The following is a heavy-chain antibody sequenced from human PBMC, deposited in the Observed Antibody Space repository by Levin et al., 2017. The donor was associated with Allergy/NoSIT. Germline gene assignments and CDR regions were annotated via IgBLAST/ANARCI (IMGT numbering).Heavy chain of an antibody. CDR2: IYPSDSDT. CDR3: ARRGLYCSGGSCYYFDY. J-gene: IGHJ4*02. V-gene: IGHV5-51*01. Sequence: RGESLKISCQGSGYSFTSYWIGWVRQMPGKGLEWMGIIYPSDSDTRYSPSFQGQVTMSADKSMTTAYLQWSSLKASDTAMYYCARRGLYCSGGSCYYFDYWGQGTLVTVSS. CDR1: GYSFTSYW. D-gene: IGHD2-15*01.